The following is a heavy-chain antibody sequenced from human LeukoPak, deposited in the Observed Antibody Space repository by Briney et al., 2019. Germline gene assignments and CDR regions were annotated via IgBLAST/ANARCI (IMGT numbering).Heavy chain of an antibody. Sequence: GGSLRLSCAASGFTFSSYAMSWVRQAPGKGLEWISAISSSGSTIYYADSVKGRFTISRDNAKNSLYLQMNSLRAEDTAVYYCARGDYDYGGNWFDYWGQGTLVTVSS. CDR2: ISSSGSTI. J-gene: IGHJ4*02. CDR1: GFTFSSYA. V-gene: IGHV3-48*04. D-gene: IGHD4-23*01. CDR3: ARGDYDYGGNWFDY.